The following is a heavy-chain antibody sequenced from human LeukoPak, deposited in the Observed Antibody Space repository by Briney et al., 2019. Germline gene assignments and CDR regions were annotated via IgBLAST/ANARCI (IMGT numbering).Heavy chain of an antibody. D-gene: IGHD3-10*01. CDR1: GGSSCGYN. V-gene: IGHV4-34*01. CDR2: INHSGST. Sequence: SETLSHTSAVHGGSSCGYNWCWIRQPPRKGREWSWEINHSGSTNYTPSLKSRVTISVDTSKNHFSLKVSSVTAADRAVYYCARVPGRGHYGSGSFTFDYGGQGTLVTVSS. J-gene: IGHJ4*02. CDR3: ARVPGRGHYGSGSFTFDY.